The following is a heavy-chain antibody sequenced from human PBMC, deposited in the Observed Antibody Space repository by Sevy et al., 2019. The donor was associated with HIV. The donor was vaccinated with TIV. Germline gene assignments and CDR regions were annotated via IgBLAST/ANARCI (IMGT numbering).Heavy chain of an antibody. CDR1: GFTFSNAW. CDR2: IKSKTDGGTT. CDR3: ATDLHPYYYDSSGYYGAPGVAFDS. D-gene: IGHD3-22*01. Sequence: GGSLRLSCAASGFTFSNAWMSWVRQAPGKGLEWVGRIKSKTDGGTTAYAAPVKCRFTIAKDDSKNTLDMQMNSLKTEETGVYYYATDLHPYYYDSSGYYGAPGVAFDSWGQGTLVTVSS. V-gene: IGHV3-15*01. J-gene: IGHJ4*02.